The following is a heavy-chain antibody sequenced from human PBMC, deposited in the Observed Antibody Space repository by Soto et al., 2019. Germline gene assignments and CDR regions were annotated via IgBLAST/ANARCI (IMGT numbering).Heavy chain of an antibody. Sequence: QVQLVQSGAEVKKPGSSVKVSCKASGGTFSTYPISWVRQAPGHGLEWMGGIIPVLGTANYAQRFQDRVTITADDSTSTAYMDLSSLRSEDTAFYYCARGPSTYDPLPGYPAYYFDDWGQGTLVTVSS. D-gene: IGHD3-9*01. J-gene: IGHJ4*02. V-gene: IGHV1-69*11. CDR1: GGTFSTYP. CDR2: IIPVLGTA. CDR3: ARGPSTYDPLPGYPAYYFDD.